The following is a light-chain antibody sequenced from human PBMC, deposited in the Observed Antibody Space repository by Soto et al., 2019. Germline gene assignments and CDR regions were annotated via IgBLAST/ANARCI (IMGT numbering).Light chain of an antibody. CDR1: QSVGGSY. Sequence: EVVLTQSPGTLSLSPGARATLSCRASQSVGGSYLAWYQQKPGQAPRLLIYGASIRATGIPDRFSGSRSGTGGTITITRLEPEDFQVYDCQQYGRSPRTFGQGTKVDIK. V-gene: IGKV3-20*01. CDR2: GAS. J-gene: IGKJ1*01. CDR3: QQYGRSPRT.